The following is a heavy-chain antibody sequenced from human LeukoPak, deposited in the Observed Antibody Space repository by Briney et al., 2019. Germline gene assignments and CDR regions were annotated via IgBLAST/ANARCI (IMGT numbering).Heavy chain of an antibody. CDR2: IYSGGST. D-gene: IGHD5-18*01. CDR3: AASTAMVPFFDY. J-gene: IGHJ4*02. CDR1: GFTVSSNY. V-gene: IGHV3-53*01. Sequence: GGSLRLSCAASGFTVSSNYMSWVRQAPGKGLEWVSVIYSGGSTYYADSVKGRFTISRDNSKNTLYLQMNSLRAEDTAVYYCAASTAMVPFFDYGGQGTLVTVSS.